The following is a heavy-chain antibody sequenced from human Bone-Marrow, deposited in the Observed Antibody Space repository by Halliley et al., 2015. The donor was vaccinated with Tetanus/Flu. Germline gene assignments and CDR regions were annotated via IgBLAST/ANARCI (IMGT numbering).Heavy chain of an antibody. V-gene: IGHV4-59*01. Sequence: TLSLTCTVSGGSISSYYWSWIRQPPGKGLEWIGNIYHSGGTNYNPSLKSRVTISVDTSKNQFSLEVSSVTAADTAIYYCARAKDWLIPYSFDFWGQGTLVTVSS. CDR2: IYHSGGT. CDR3: ARAKDWLIPYSFDF. J-gene: IGHJ4*02. CDR1: GGSISSYY. D-gene: IGHD3-9*01.